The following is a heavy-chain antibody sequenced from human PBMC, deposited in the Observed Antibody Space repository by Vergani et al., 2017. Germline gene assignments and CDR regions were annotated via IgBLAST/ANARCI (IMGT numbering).Heavy chain of an antibody. CDR1: RYTFTSYY. CDR2: INPSGGST. V-gene: IGHV1-46*03. D-gene: IGHD5-18*01. CDR3: ARVSLAWIQLWAFDY. J-gene: IGHJ4*02. Sequence: QVQLVQSGAEVKKPGASVKVSCKASRYTFTSYYMHWVRQAPGQGLEWMGIINPSGGSTSYAQKFKGRVTMTRDTSTSTVYMELSSLRSEDTAVYYCARVSLAWIQLWAFDYWGQGTLVTVSS.